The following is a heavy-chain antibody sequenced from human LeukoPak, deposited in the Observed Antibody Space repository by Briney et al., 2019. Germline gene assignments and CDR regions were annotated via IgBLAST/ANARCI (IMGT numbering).Heavy chain of an antibody. CDR2: INSDGSIR. CDR3: ARERLMDV. J-gene: IGHJ6*03. V-gene: IGHV3-74*01. CDR1: GFTFSSYR. Sequence: GGSLRLSCAVTGFTFSSYRMHWVRQAPGKGLVWVSRINSDGSIRSYADSVKGRFTISRDNAKNTVYLQMNSLRAEDTAVYYCARERLMDVWGKGTTVTVSS.